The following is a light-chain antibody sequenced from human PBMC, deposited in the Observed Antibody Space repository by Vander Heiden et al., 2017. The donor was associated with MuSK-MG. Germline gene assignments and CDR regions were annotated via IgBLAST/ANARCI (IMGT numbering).Light chain of an antibody. Sequence: EIVLTQSPATLSLSPGERATLYCGASQTVSNTYLAWYQQKPGRAPRLLIYDAFTRAAGIPDRFSGRGSGTDFTLTISSLEPDDFALYFCQQDGSSPVTFGGGTKIEVK. J-gene: IGKJ4*01. V-gene: IGKV3D-20*01. CDR1: QTVSNTY. CDR3: QQDGSSPVT. CDR2: DAF.